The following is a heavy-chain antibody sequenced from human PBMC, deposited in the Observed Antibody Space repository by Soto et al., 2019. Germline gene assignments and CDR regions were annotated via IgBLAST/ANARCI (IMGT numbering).Heavy chain of an antibody. CDR1: GFTFSSYS. D-gene: IGHD2-21*02. J-gene: IGHJ4*02. CDR3: ARDGDGVVVTGIPYYFDY. V-gene: IGHV3-21*01. Sequence: GGSLRLSCAASGFTFSSYSMNWVRQAPGKGLEWVSSISSSSSYIYYADSVKGRFTISRDNAKNSLYLQMNSLTAQDTAVYYCARDGDGVVVTGIPYYFDYWGQGTLVTVAS. CDR2: ISSSSSYI.